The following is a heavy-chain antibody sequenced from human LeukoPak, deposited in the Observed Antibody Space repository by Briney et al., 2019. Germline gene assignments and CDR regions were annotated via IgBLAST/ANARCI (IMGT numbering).Heavy chain of an antibody. Sequence: PSETLSLTCTVSGGSVSGGNYYCGWSRQSPGKGLEWIGYIHYSGSTVYNPSLKSRVTMSIDTSKNQFSLNLSSVTAADTAVYYCARTGSTGGYWGQGTLVTVSS. CDR3: ARTGSTGGY. CDR1: GGSVSGGNYY. J-gene: IGHJ4*02. D-gene: IGHD1-1*01. V-gene: IGHV4-61*01. CDR2: IHYSGST.